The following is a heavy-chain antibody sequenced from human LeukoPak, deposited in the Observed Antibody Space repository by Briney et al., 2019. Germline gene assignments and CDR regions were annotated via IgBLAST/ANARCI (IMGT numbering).Heavy chain of an antibody. V-gene: IGHV3-21*01. D-gene: IGHD6-19*01. J-gene: IGHJ4*02. CDR2: IGSVTTYI. CDR1: GFTFSDDT. Sequence: GGSLRLSCAASGFTFSDDTMNWVRQATGKGLEWVSSIGSVTTYIYYADSVKGRFTISRDNAKNSLSLQMNSLRAEDTAVYYCARAIAVAGPYYFDYWGQGTLVTVSS. CDR3: ARAIAVAGPYYFDY.